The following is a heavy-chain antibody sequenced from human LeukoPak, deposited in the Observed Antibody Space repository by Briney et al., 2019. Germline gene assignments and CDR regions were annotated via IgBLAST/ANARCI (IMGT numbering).Heavy chain of an antibody. CDR3: ARITEVAYTLNCSLP. V-gene: IGHV1-2*02. CDR2: INPNSGGT. J-gene: IGHJ5*02. D-gene: IGHD3-16*01. CDR1: GYTFSGYF. Sequence: ASVKVSCKACGYTFSGYFMHSVPQAPGQGLEWMGWINPNSGGTNYAQKFQGRVTMTRDTSIRTAYMELSRLRSDDTSVYYCARITEVAYTLNCSLPWGQGTLVTVSS.